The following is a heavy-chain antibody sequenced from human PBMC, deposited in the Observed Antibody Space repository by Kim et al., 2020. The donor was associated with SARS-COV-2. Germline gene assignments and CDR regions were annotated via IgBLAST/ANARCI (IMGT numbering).Heavy chain of an antibody. V-gene: IGHV4-59*01. Sequence: SETLSLTCKVSSGSISSYYWSWIRQPPGKGLEWIGYIYYSGSTKYNPSLKSRVTISVDTSKNQLSLKLNSVTAADTAVYYCARGGYQYYYDSSGHYGNAFDVGGQGTMVTVSS. CDR1: SGSISSYY. CDR3: ARGGYQYYYDSSGHYGNAFDV. D-gene: IGHD3-22*01. J-gene: IGHJ3*01. CDR2: IYYSGST.